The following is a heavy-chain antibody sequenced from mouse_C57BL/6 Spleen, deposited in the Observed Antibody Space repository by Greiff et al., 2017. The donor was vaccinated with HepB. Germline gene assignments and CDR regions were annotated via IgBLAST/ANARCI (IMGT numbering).Heavy chain of an antibody. D-gene: IGHD2-4*01. CDR2: ISYDGSN. Sequence: EVKLQESGPGLVKPSQSLSLTCSVTGYSITSGYYWNWIRQFPGNKREWMGYISYDGSNNYNPSLKNRISITRDTSKNQFFLKLNSVTTEDTATYYCATDYGAYYFDYWGQGTTLTVSS. J-gene: IGHJ2*01. CDR1: GYSITSGYY. CDR3: ATDYGAYYFDY. V-gene: IGHV3-6*01.